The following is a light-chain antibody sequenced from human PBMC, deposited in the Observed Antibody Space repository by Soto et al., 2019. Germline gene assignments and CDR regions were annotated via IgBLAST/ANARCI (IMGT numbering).Light chain of an antibody. CDR3: QQYGTSPRT. CDR1: QSISSY. CDR2: AAS. Sequence: DIQMTQSPSSLSASVGDRVTTTCRASQSISSYLNWYQQKPGKAPKLLIYAASSLQSGVPSRFSGSGSGTEFTLTISRLEPEDFEVYYCQQYGTSPRTFGQGTNVDI. V-gene: IGKV1-39*01. J-gene: IGKJ1*01.